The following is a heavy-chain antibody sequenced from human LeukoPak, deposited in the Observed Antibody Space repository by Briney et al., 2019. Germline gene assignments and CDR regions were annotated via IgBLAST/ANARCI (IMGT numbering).Heavy chain of an antibody. J-gene: IGHJ4*02. D-gene: IGHD5-18*01. V-gene: IGHV4-34*01. CDR1: GFTFSSYA. CDR3: ARGYSPPNFDY. CDR2: INHSGST. Sequence: PGGSLRLSCAASGFTFSSYAMSWIRQPPGKGLEWIGEINHSGSTNYNPSLKSRVTISVDTSKNQFSLKLSSVTAADTAVYYCARGYSPPNFDYWGQGTLVTVSS.